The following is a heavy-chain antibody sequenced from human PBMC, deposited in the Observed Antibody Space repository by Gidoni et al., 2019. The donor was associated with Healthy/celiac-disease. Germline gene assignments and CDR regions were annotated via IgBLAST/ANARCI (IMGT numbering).Heavy chain of an antibody. J-gene: IGHJ4*02. CDR1: GFTFSSYG. CDR2: ISYDGSNK. CDR3: AKEITVRGGGFDY. V-gene: IGHV3-30*18. Sequence: QVQLVESGGGVVQPGRSLRLSCAASGFTFSSYGMHWVRQAPGKGLEWVAVISYDGSNKYYADSVKGRFTISRDNSKNTLYLQMNSLRAEDTAVYYCAKEITVRGGGFDYWGQGTLVTVSS. D-gene: IGHD3-10*01.